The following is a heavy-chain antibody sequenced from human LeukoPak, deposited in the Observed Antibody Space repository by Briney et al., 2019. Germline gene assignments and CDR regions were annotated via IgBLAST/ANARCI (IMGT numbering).Heavy chain of an antibody. CDR3: ERAIGEDIVVVPAALDY. V-gene: IGHV4-31*03. D-gene: IGHD2-2*01. CDR1: GGSISSGGYY. J-gene: IGHJ4*02. Sequence: SETLSLTCTVSGGSISSGGYYWSWIRQHPGKGLEWIGYIYYSGSTYYNPSLKSRVTISVDTSKNQFSLKLSSVTAADTAVYYCERAIGEDIVVVPAALDYWGQGTLVTVSS. CDR2: IYYSGST.